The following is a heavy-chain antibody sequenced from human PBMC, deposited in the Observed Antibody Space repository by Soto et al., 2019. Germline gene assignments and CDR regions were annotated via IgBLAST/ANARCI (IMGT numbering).Heavy chain of an antibody. D-gene: IGHD2-2*01. CDR3: AREKLAAMYFFDS. V-gene: IGHV4-31*03. CDR1: GGPIRSGGDY. Sequence: QVQLQESGPGLVKPSQTLSLTCTVSGGPIRSGGDYWNWVRQHPGKGLEWIGHISSGGTTYYTPSLESRGAISEDTSKNQFSLTLRSVTAADTAVYCAREKLAAMYFFDSWGQGILVTVSS. CDR2: ISSGGTT. J-gene: IGHJ4*01.